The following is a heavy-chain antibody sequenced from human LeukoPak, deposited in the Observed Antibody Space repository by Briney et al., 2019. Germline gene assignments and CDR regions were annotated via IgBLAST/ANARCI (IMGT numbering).Heavy chain of an antibody. CDR2: ISYDGSNK. Sequence: PGRSLRLSCAASGFTFSSYAMHWVRQAPGKGLEWVAVISYDGSNKYYADSVKGRFTISRDNSKNTLYLQMNSLRAEDTAVYYCAKVPLDDFWSGYPSAGYFDYWGQGTLVTVSS. CDR1: GFTFSSYA. D-gene: IGHD3-3*01. V-gene: IGHV3-30-3*01. CDR3: AKVPLDDFWSGYPSAGYFDY. J-gene: IGHJ4*02.